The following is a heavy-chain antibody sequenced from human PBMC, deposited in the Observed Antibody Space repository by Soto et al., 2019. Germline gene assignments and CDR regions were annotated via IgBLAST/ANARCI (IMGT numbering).Heavy chain of an antibody. J-gene: IGHJ6*03. CDR2: ISSSSSTI. V-gene: IGHV3-48*01. CDR3: ARDNTGYSYYYYMDV. D-gene: IGHD3-10*01. CDR1: GFTFSSYS. Sequence: EVQLVESGGGLVQPGGSLRLSCAASGFTFSSYSMNWVRQAPGKGLEWVSYISSSSSTIYYADSVKGRFTSSRDNAKSSLYRQMNSMRAEDTAVDYCARDNTGYSYYYYMDVWGKGTTVTVSS.